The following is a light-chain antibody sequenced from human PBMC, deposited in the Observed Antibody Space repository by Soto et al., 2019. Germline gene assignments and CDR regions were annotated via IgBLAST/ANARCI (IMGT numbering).Light chain of an antibody. V-gene: IGKV3-20*01. CDR1: QRVGSNS. CDR2: GSS. Sequence: EVVLTQSPGTLSLSPGERATLSCRASQRVGSNSLAWYQQKPGQAPRLLIYGSSSRATGIPARFSGSGSGTDFTLTVSRLEPEDFAVYYCQQYGSSPRTFGQGTKV. CDR3: QQYGSSPRT. J-gene: IGKJ1*01.